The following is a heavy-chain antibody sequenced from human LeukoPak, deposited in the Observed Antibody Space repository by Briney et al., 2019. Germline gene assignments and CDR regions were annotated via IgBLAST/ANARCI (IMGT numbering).Heavy chain of an antibody. V-gene: IGHV3-7*01. CDR3: TSWGDTTAEYFQR. J-gene: IGHJ1*01. Sequence: GGSLRLSCAASGFSFSDYAMSWVRQAPGKGLEWVAHINPDGRDTYYVDSVKGRFTISRDNAQNSMYLQMNSLRVEDTAVYYCTSWGDTTAEYFQRWGQGTLVTVSS. CDR1: GFSFSDYA. CDR2: INPDGRDT. D-gene: IGHD2-21*02.